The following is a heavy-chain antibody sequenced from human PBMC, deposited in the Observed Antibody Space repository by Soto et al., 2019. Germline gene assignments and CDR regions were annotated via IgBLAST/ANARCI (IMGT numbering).Heavy chain of an antibody. CDR1: ADTFTDYY. V-gene: IGHV1-46*01. Sequence: QVQLMQSGAEVKKPGASVKVSCKASADTFTDYYIHWVRQAPRQGLEWMGTVNPSGGHTTYAQHCLGRVTMTRDTSTSTLYMELTSLTSDDTAIYYCARGGHVVVVTAALDYWGQGTLVTVSS. CDR3: ARGGHVVVVTAALDY. J-gene: IGHJ4*02. D-gene: IGHD2-21*02. CDR2: VNPSGGHT.